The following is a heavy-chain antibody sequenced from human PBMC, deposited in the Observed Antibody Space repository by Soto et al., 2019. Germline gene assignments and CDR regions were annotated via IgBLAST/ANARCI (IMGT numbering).Heavy chain of an antibody. CDR3: ARGGYCSGGSCYPIDY. D-gene: IGHD2-15*01. CDR2: INHSGST. Sequence: PSETLSLTCAVYGGSFSGYYWSWIRQPPGNGLEWIGEINHSGSTNYNPSLKSRVTISVDTSKNQFSLKLSSVTAADTAVYYCARGGYCSGGSCYPIDYWGQGTLVTVSS. V-gene: IGHV4-34*01. CDR1: GGSFSGYY. J-gene: IGHJ4*02.